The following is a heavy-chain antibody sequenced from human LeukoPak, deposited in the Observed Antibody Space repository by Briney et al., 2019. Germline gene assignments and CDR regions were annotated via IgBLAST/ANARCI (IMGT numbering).Heavy chain of an antibody. Sequence: PSETLSLTCAVYGGSFSGYYWSWIRQPPGKGLEWIGEINHSGSTNYNPSLKSRVTISVDTSKNQFSLKLSSVNAADTAVYYCARGNNDFLADNAFDIWGQGTMVTVSS. J-gene: IGHJ3*02. V-gene: IGHV4-34*01. CDR2: INHSGST. CDR1: GGSFSGYY. D-gene: IGHD1/OR15-1a*01. CDR3: ARGNNDFLADNAFDI.